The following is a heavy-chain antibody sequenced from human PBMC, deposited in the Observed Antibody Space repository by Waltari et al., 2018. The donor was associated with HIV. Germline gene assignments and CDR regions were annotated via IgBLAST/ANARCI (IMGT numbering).Heavy chain of an antibody. J-gene: IGHJ5*02. CDR3: ARDSGIVVVPAARGCCFDP. Sequence: QVQLQESGPGLVKPSETLSLTCTVSGYSISSGDDWGWIRQPPGKGLEWIGSIYHMGSTYYNPYLKCRVTISVDTSKIQFSLKLSSVTAADTAVYYCARDSGIVVVPAARGCCFDPCGQGTLVTVSS. CDR1: GYSISSGDD. D-gene: IGHD2-2*01. CDR2: IYHMGST. V-gene: IGHV4-38-2*02.